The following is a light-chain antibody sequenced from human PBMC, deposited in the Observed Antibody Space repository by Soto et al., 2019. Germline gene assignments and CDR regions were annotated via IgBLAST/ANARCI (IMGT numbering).Light chain of an antibody. J-gene: IGLJ1*01. CDR1: TSDY. V-gene: IGLV2-14*01. Sequence: QSALTLPGSVSGSPGQSITISCIGPTSDYVSWYQQHPGKAPKLLIYDLTFRPSGVSDRFSGSKSGNTASLTISGLQADDEADYYCSSYTGNKTYVFGPGTKLTVL. CDR2: DLT. CDR3: SSYTGNKTYV.